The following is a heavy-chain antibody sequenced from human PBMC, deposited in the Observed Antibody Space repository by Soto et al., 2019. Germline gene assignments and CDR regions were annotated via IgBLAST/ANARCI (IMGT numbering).Heavy chain of an antibody. CDR3: ARGGHGYSSDPIDY. D-gene: IGHD6-19*01. CDR1: GYIFTDYY. Sequence: ASVKVSCKASGYIFTDYYIHWVRQAPGQGLEWVGWMNPKSGTSNSAQKFQGSVTMTRDTSISTAYMEVKRLKSDDTAVYYCARGGHGYSSDPIDYCGQGALVTVYS. V-gene: IGHV1-2*02. J-gene: IGHJ4*02. CDR2: MNPKSGTS.